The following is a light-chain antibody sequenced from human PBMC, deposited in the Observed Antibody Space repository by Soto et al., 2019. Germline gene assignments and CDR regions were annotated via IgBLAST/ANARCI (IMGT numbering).Light chain of an antibody. CDR3: CSYAGSFYV. CDR1: SSDVGGYNS. CDR2: DVN. Sequence: QSALTQPRSVSGSPGQSVTISCTGTSSDVGGYNSVSWYQQHPGKAPKLMIYDVNKRPSGVPDRFSGSKSGNTASLTISGLHAEDEADYYCCSYAGSFYVFGTGTKATVL. V-gene: IGLV2-11*01. J-gene: IGLJ1*01.